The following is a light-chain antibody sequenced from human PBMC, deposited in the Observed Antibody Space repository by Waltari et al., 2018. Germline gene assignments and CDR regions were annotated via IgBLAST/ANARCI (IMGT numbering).Light chain of an antibody. Sequence: DVVMTQSPLSLPVTLGQPASISCRSSQSLVFSDGNTYLNWVHQRPGHSPKRLIYRVYDRDSGVPDRFSGSGSGTDFTLKISRVEAEDVGLYYCMQGTHWPWTFGQGTKVEIK. J-gene: IGKJ1*01. CDR3: MQGTHWPWT. V-gene: IGKV2-30*01. CDR1: QSLVFSDGNTY. CDR2: RVY.